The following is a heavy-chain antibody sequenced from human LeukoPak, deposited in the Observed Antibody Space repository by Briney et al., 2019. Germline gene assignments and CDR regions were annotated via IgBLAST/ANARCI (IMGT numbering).Heavy chain of an antibody. CDR1: GGTFSSYA. D-gene: IGHD1-20*01. J-gene: IGHJ3*02. V-gene: IGHV1-69*04. CDR3: ARVSITGTNGGAYAFDI. Sequence: ASVKASCKASGGTFSSYAISWVRQAPGQGLEWMGRIIPILGIANYAQKFQGRVTITADKSTSTAYMELSSLRSEDTAVYYCARVSITGTNGGAYAFDIWGQGTMVTVSS. CDR2: IIPILGIA.